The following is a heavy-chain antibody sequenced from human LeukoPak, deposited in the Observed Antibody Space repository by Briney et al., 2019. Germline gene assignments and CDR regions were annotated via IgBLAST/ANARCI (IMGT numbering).Heavy chain of an antibody. D-gene: IGHD6-13*01. CDR3: ARLSVAAVGRLNYFDP. V-gene: IGHV4-31*03. CDR2: IHSSGVT. Sequence: PSETLSLTCSVPGDSISSGGHYWSWIRQHPVMGLEWIGHIHSSGVTYYNPSLKSRTTISVDTSKNQFSLRMSSVTAADMALYYCARLSVAAVGRLNYFDPWGQGTLVTVSS. CDR1: GDSISSGGHY. J-gene: IGHJ5*02.